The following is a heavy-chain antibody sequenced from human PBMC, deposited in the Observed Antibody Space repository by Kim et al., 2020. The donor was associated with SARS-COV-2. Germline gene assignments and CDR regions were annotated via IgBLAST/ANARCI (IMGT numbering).Heavy chain of an antibody. Sequence: GTTYHPGSVKGRFTISRDNSKNTLYLQMNSLRAEDTAVYYCAKVPNQGDYWGQGTLVTVSS. J-gene: IGHJ4*02. CDR2: GTT. CDR3: AKVPNQGDY. V-gene: IGHV3-23*01.